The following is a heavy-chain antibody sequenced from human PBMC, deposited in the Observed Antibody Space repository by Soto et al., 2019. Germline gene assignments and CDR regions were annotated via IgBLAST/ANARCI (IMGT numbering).Heavy chain of an antibody. CDR2: IYHSGST. CDR3: ARVVSYYYDSSGYKNAFDI. J-gene: IGHJ3*02. D-gene: IGHD3-22*01. Sequence: SDTLSLTCAVSGGSISSGGYSWSWIRQPPGKGLEWIGYIYHSGSTYYNPSLKSRVTISVDRSKNQFSLKLSSVTAADTAVYYCARVVSYYYDSSGYKNAFDIWGQGTMVT. CDR1: GGSISSGGYS. V-gene: IGHV4-30-2*01.